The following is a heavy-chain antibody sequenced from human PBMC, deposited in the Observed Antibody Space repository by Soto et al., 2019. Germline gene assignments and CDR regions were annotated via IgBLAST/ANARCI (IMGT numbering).Heavy chain of an antibody. J-gene: IGHJ4*02. Sequence: ASVKVSCKASGYTFTGYYIHWVRQAPGQGLEWVGWINPISGGTNYAQKFQGRVTMTRDTSISTAYMELSSLRSDDTAVYYCARVPGLELLDYWGQGTLVTVSS. D-gene: IGHD1-7*01. CDR3: ARVPGLELLDY. V-gene: IGHV1-2*02. CDR2: INPISGGT. CDR1: GYTFTGYY.